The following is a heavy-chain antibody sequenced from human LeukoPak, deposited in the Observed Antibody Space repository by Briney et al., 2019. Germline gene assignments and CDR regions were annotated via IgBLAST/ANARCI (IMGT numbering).Heavy chain of an antibody. CDR2: ISWNSGSI. V-gene: IGHV3-9*01. D-gene: IGHD6-19*01. J-gene: IGHJ4*02. CDR1: GFTFYDYA. Sequence: GGSLRLSCAASGFTFYDYAMHWVRQAPGKGLEWVSGISWNSGSIGYADSVKGRFTISRDNAKNSLYLQMNSLRAEDTALYYCAKDIGYSSGWYPGVDYWGQGTLVTVSS. CDR3: AKDIGYSSGWYPGVDY.